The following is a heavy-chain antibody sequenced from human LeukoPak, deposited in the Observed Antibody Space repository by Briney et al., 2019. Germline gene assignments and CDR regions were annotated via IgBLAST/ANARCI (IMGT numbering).Heavy chain of an antibody. V-gene: IGHV4-59*01. CDR1: GGSISSYY. Sequence: SENLSLTCTVSGGSISSYYWSWIRQPPGKGLEWIGYIYYSGSTNYNPSLKSRVTISVDTSKNQFSLKLSSVTAADTAVYYCARDGGYSSSWYAPSWYFDLWGRGTLVTVSS. D-gene: IGHD6-13*01. CDR2: IYYSGST. CDR3: ARDGGYSSSWYAPSWYFDL. J-gene: IGHJ2*01.